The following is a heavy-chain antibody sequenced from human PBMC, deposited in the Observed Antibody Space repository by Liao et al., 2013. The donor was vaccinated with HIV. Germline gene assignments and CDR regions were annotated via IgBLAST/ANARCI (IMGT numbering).Heavy chain of an antibody. V-gene: IGHV4-39*07. Sequence: QLQLQESGPGLVKPSETLSLICAVSVGSINSPTYYWGWIRQPPGKGLEWIGSIHYSGYTSYNPSLKSRVTISVDTSKNHFSLKLTSVTAADTAVYYCARARPQMATTMYFYDYWGQGTLVTVSS. CDR1: VGSINSPTYY. CDR2: IHYSGYT. CDR3: ARARPQMATTMYFYDY. D-gene: IGHD5-24*01. J-gene: IGHJ4*02.